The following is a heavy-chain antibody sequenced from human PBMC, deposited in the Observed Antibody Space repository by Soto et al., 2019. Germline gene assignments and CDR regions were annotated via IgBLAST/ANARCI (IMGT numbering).Heavy chain of an antibody. D-gene: IGHD2-2*01. Sequence: SETLSLTCTVSGGSISSGGYYWSWIRQHPGKGLEWIGYIYYSGSTYYNPSLKSRVTISVDTSKDQFSLKLSSVTAADTAVYYCARGEGYCSSTSCYPWFDPWGQGTLVTVSS. V-gene: IGHV4-31*03. CDR1: GGSISSGGYY. J-gene: IGHJ5*02. CDR2: IYYSGST. CDR3: ARGEGYCSSTSCYPWFDP.